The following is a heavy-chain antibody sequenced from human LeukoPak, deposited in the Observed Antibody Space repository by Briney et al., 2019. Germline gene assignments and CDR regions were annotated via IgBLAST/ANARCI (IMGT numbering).Heavy chain of an antibody. CDR2: INPSSGTT. V-gene: IGHV1-46*01. D-gene: IGHD1-26*01. Sequence: ASVKVSCKASGYTFTRYYIHWVRQAPGQGLEWLGIINPSSGTTTYAQKFQGRVTITRDTSTSTVYMELYSLRSDDTAIYYCAREKQAEKQASGVYYYYGMDVWGQGTTVTVSS. CDR3: AREKQAEKQASGVYYYYGMDV. CDR1: GYTFTRYY. J-gene: IGHJ6*02.